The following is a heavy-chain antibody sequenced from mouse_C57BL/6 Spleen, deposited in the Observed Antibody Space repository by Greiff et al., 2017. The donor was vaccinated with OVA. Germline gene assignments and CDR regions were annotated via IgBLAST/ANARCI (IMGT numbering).Heavy chain of an antibody. Sequence: QVQLQQSGAELARPGASVKLSCKASGYTFTSYGISWVKQRTGQGLEWIGEIYPRSGNTYYNEQFKGKATLTADKSSSTAYMELRSLTSEDAAVYFCARNGSSLFAYWGQGTLVTVSA. CDR2: IYPRSGNT. CDR3: ARNGSSLFAY. V-gene: IGHV1-81*01. CDR1: GYTFTSYG. J-gene: IGHJ3*01. D-gene: IGHD1-1*01.